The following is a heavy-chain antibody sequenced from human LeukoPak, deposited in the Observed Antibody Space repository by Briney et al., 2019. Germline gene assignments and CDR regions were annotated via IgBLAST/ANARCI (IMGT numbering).Heavy chain of an antibody. Sequence: PGGSLRLSCAASGFPFITSGMHWVRQAPGKGLEWVAFIRYDGSNKYYADSVKGRFTFSRDNSKNTLYLQMNSLRAEDTAVYYCAKLPLEWELHLDYWGQGTLVTVSS. CDR3: AKLPLEWELHLDY. J-gene: IGHJ4*02. D-gene: IGHD1-26*01. V-gene: IGHV3-30*02. CDR1: GFPFITSG. CDR2: IRYDGSNK.